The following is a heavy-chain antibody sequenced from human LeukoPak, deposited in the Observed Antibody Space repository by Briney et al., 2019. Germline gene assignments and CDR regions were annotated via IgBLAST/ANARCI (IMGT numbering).Heavy chain of an antibody. D-gene: IGHD3-3*01. J-gene: IGHJ4*02. Sequence: PGGSLRLSCAASGFTFSSYGMHWVRQAPGKGLEWVAFIRYDGSNKYYADSVKGRFTISRDNSKNTLYLQMNSLRAEDTAVYYCTKMAGYYDFWSGYYGDFWGQGTLVTVS. CDR1: GFTFSSYG. CDR2: IRYDGSNK. CDR3: TKMAGYYDFWSGYYGDF. V-gene: IGHV3-30*02.